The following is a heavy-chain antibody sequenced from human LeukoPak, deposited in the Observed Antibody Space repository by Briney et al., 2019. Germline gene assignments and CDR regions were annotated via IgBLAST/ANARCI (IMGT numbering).Heavy chain of an antibody. CDR3: ARDQVATIFGYYYYYMDV. V-gene: IGHV3-48*04. CDR2: ISSSGSTI. CDR1: GFTFSSYS. J-gene: IGHJ6*03. Sequence: GGSLRLSCAASGFTFSSYSMNWVRQAPGKGLEWVSYISSSGSTIYYADSVKGRFTISRDNAKNSLYLQMNSLRAEDTAVYYCARDQVATIFGYYYYYMDVWGKGTTVTVSS. D-gene: IGHD5-12*01.